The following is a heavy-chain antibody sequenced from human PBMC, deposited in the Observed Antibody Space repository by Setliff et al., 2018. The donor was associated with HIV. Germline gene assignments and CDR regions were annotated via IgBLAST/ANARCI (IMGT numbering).Heavy chain of an antibody. D-gene: IGHD1-7*01. J-gene: IGHJ4*02. V-gene: IGHV4-39*01. CDR1: NGSISSSSYF. CDR3: ARRGIIAGTTDF. Sequence: PSETLSLTCTVSNGSISSSSYFWGWIRQPPGKGLEWIGNIFYSGSTYYNPSLKSRVLISVDTSKNQFSLKLTSVTAADTAVYYCARRGIIAGTTDFWGQGTPVTV. CDR2: IFYSGST.